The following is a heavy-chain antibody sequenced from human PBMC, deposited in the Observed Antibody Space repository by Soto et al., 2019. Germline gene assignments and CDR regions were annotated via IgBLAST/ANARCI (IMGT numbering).Heavy chain of an antibody. CDR1: GFTFSSYA. CDR2: ISSSGGST. Sequence: EVQLLESGGDLIQPGGSQRLSCAASGFTFSSYAMSWVRQAPGKGLGWVSAISSSGGSTFYADSVKGRFTISRDNSRNTLYLRMNCVSAEDQAIFCCAKYRPMTEPRAYVDYGGQGSLVTASS. V-gene: IGHV3-23*01. D-gene: IGHD2-21*02. J-gene: IGHJ4*02. CDR3: AKYRPMTEPRAYVDY.